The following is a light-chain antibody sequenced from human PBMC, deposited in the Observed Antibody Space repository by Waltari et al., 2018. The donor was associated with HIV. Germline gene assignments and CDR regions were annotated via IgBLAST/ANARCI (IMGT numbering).Light chain of an antibody. CDR3: SSFATTATPVL. Sequence: QSALTQPAAVSGSPGQSITFSCTGTGSDVGAYNLVSWYQQHPDKAPKLVMYGVTQRPSGFSDRFSGSKSGNTAYLTISGLQADDEADYFCSSFATTATPVLFGGGTKLTVL. CDR2: GVT. CDR1: GSDVGAYNL. J-gene: IGLJ2*01. V-gene: IGLV2-23*02.